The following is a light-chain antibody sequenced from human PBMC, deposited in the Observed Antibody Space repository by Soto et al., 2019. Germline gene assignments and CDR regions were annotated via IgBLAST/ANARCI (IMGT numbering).Light chain of an antibody. CDR3: QQYGSSLIT. Sequence: EIVLTQSPGTLSLSPGERATLSCRASQSVNSNYLAWHQQKPGQGPRLLVLGASSRATGIPDRFSGTGSGTDFTLTISTVEPEDFAVYYCQQYGSSLITVGQGTRREIK. J-gene: IGKJ5*01. CDR1: QSVNSNY. V-gene: IGKV3-20*01. CDR2: GAS.